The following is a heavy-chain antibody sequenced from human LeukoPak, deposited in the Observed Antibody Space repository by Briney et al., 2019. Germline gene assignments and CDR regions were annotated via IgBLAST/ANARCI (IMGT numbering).Heavy chain of an antibody. CDR2: IQWNGGSP. J-gene: IGHJ4*02. CDR1: GFTFDSYA. CDR3: ARTVDILTGYYVYHFDH. Sequence: GGSLRLSCAASGFTFDSYAMSWVRQAPGKGLEWVSGIQWNGGSPAYADSVKGRFTISRDNPKNSLYLQMDSLRAEDTALYYCARTVDILTGYYVYHFDHWGQGTLVTVSS. V-gene: IGHV3-20*04. D-gene: IGHD3-9*01.